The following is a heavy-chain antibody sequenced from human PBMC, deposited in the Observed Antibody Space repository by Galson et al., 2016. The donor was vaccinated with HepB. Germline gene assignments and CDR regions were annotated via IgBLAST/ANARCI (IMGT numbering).Heavy chain of an antibody. V-gene: IGHV3-23*01. D-gene: IGHD6-19*01. CDR3: AIDPSQWHDLLFGN. J-gene: IGHJ4*02. Sequence: SLRLSCAASGFTFDKYGMTWFRQAPGEGLEWVSTICGRCGDMDYADSVKGRFTISRDDSKNTLYLHMSSLRVEDTAIYYCAIDPSQWHDLLFGNWAQGTLVTVSA. CDR2: ICGRCGDM. CDR1: GFTFDKYG.